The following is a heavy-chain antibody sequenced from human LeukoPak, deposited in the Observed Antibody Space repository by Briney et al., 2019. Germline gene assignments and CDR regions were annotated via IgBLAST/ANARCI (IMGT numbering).Heavy chain of an antibody. D-gene: IGHD1-1*01. J-gene: IGHJ4*02. CDR1: GFSFSNYG. CDR2: ISGPGDRT. V-gene: IGHV3-23*01. CDR3: ASMNGYFEY. Sequence: GGSLRLSCAASGFSFSNYGVAWVRQAPGKGLEWVSAISGPGDRTYYAYSEKGRFTISRDNSKNTLYLQMNSLRAEDTAVYYCASMNGYFEYWGQGTLVTVSS.